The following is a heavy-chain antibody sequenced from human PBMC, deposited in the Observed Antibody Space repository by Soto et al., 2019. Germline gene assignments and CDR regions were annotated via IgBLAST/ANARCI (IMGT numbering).Heavy chain of an antibody. CDR2: IGSGGSPT. V-gene: IGHV3-23*01. CDR1: EFTFSTYA. D-gene: IGHD3-9*01. J-gene: IGHJ4*02. CDR3: AKGALSTYFD. Sequence: PVGFLRLSCAASEFTFSTYAMSWVRQAPGKGLEWVSSIGSGGSPTYYADSVKGRFTISRDNSKNTLYLQMNSLRAEDTAVYYGAKGALSTYFDWGQGTLVTVSS.